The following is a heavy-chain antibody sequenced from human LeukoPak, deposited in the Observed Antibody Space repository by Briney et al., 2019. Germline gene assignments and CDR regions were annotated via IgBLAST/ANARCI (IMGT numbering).Heavy chain of an antibody. V-gene: IGHV3-21*05. CDR2: LSSSGRYT. CDR3: ARHSEGPVNDAFDI. J-gene: IGHJ3*02. D-gene: IGHD2-2*01. CDR1: GFTFSSYS. Sequence: PGGSLRLSCAASGFTFSSYSMNWVRQAPGKGLGWVSNLSSSGRYTNYADSVGGRFTISRDNAKKSLYLQMNSLRAEDTAVYYCARHSEGPVNDAFDIWGQGTKVTVSS.